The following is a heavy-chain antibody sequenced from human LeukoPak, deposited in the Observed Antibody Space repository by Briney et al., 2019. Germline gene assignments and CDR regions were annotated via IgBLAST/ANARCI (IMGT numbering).Heavy chain of an antibody. CDR3: ARGNMITFGGVPYYFDY. Sequence: SETQSLTCAVYGGSFSGYYWSWIRQPPGKGLEWIGEINHSGSTNYNPSLKSRVTISVDTSKNQFSLKLSSVTAADTAVYYCARGNMITFGGVPYYFDYRGQGTLVTVSS. J-gene: IGHJ4*02. V-gene: IGHV4-34*01. CDR1: GGSFSGYY. D-gene: IGHD3-16*01. CDR2: INHSGST.